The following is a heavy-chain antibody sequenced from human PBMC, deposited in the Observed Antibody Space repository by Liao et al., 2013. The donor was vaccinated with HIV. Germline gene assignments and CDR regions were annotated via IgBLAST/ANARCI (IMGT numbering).Heavy chain of an antibody. Sequence: QVQLQESGPGLVKPSQTLSLTCTVSGGSISSGDYYWSWIRQPPGKGLEWIGEISDGGDTDHNPSLKSRLTISQNTSKNQFSLRLTSVTAADTAVYFCARGVADLSRRLLPKAFDVWGRGTTVIVSS. D-gene: IGHD2-21*01. V-gene: IGHV4-30-4*08. CDR2: ISDGGDT. CDR3: ARGVADLSRRLLPKAFDV. CDR1: GGSISSGDYY. J-gene: IGHJ3*01.